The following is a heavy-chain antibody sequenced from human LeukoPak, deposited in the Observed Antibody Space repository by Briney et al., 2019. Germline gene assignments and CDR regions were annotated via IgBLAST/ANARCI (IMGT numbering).Heavy chain of an antibody. CDR1: GGSISGSF. J-gene: IGHJ5*02. V-gene: IGHV4-59*01. CDR3: AKFATVTTPNWIDP. Sequence: SETLSLTCSVPGGSISGSFWGWSRQSPGEGLQFIGYIFYTGAASYNPSLGSRVSMSVDTSKNQFSLKLTSVTPADTAVYYCAKFATVTTPNWIDPWGQGILVTVSS. CDR2: IFYTGAA. D-gene: IGHD4-17*01.